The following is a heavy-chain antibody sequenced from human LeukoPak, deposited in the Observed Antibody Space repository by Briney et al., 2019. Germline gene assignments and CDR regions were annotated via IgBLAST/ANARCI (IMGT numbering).Heavy chain of an antibody. D-gene: IGHD3-22*01. V-gene: IGHV3-53*01. CDR3: ATGMIIGPPGY. CDR1: GFIVSSNY. Sequence: PGRSLRLSCAASGFIVSSNYMTWVRQAPGKGLEWVSVIYSGGNTDYADSVKGRFTISRDISKNTLYLQMNGLRAEDTAVYYCATGMIIGPPGYRGQGTLVTVSS. J-gene: IGHJ4*02. CDR2: IYSGGNT.